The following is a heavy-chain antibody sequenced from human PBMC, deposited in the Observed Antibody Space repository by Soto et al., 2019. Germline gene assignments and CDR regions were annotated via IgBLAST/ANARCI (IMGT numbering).Heavy chain of an antibody. V-gene: IGHV4-30-4*01. D-gene: IGHD3-22*01. Sequence: SETLSLTCTVSGGSISSGDYYWSWIRQPPGKGLEWIGYIYYSGSTYYNPSLKSRVTISVDTSKNQFSLKLSSVTAADTAVYYCARAGDSSGYYYYYYGMDVWGQGTTVTVSS. CDR2: IYYSGST. CDR3: ARAGDSSGYYYYYYGMDV. J-gene: IGHJ6*02. CDR1: GGSISSGDYY.